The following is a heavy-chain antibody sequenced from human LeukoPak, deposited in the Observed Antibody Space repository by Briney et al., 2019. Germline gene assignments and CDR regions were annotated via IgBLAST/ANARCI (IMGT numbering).Heavy chain of an antibody. Sequence: SVKVSCKASGGTFSSYAISWVRQAPGQGLEWMGGIIPIFGTANYAQKFQGRVTITADKSTSTAYMELSSLRSEDTAVYYCARGPHTVTTLYYYYYYMDVWSKGTTVTVSS. CDR1: GGTFSSYA. CDR2: IIPIFGTA. CDR3: ARGPHTVTTLYYYYYYMDV. D-gene: IGHD4-11*01. V-gene: IGHV1-69*06. J-gene: IGHJ6*03.